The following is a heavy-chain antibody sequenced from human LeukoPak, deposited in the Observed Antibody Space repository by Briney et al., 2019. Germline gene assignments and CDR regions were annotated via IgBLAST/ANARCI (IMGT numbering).Heavy chain of an antibody. J-gene: IGHJ4*02. CDR1: GFTFSSYD. CDR2: IGTAGDT. Sequence: PGGSLRLSCAASGFTFSSYDMHWVRQATGKGLEWVSAIGTAGDTYYPGSVKGRFTISRENAKNSLYLQMNSLRAGDTAVYYCARESLGSSGYYRDYWGQGTLVTVSS. V-gene: IGHV3-13*01. CDR3: ARESLGSSGYYRDY. D-gene: IGHD3-22*01.